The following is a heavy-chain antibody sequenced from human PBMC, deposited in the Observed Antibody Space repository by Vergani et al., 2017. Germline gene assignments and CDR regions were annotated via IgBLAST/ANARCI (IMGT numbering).Heavy chain of an antibody. V-gene: IGHV4-59*01. Sequence: QVQLQESGPGLVKPSETLSLPCSVSGGPMSGYYWSWIRQPPGKELEWIGYMYHSGSTNYNPSLETRVTRSGDTSKNQFSLKLNSVTAADTAVYYCGRVADFYGLGSRLLDLWGQGILVTVSS. J-gene: IGHJ5*02. D-gene: IGHD3-10*01. CDR3: GRVADFYGLGSRLLDL. CDR2: MYHSGST. CDR1: GGPMSGYY.